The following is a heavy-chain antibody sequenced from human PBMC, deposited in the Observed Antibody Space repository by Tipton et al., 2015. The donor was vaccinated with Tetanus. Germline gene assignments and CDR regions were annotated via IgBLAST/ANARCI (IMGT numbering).Heavy chain of an antibody. CDR1: GGSVSSGSYY. Sequence: TLSLTCTVSGGSVSSGSYYWSWIRQPPGKGLEWIGYIYYSGSTNYNPSLESRVTISVDTSKNQFSLKLRSVTAADTAVYYCARLYSYGSLYWFDPWGQGALVTVSS. CDR2: IYYSGST. D-gene: IGHD5-18*01. CDR3: ARLYSYGSLYWFDP. V-gene: IGHV4-61*01. J-gene: IGHJ5*02.